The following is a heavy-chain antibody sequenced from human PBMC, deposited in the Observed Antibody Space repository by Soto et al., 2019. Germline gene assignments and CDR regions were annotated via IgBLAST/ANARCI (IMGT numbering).Heavy chain of an antibody. V-gene: IGHV4-4*02. CDR1: GSSITSSNW. CDR2: SYHSGSY. D-gene: IGHD3-22*01. CDR3: ARRYYYDSSGYDLGD. Sequence: QVQLRESGPRLVKPSGTLSLTCAVSGSSITSSNWWTWVRQPPGKGLEWIGESYHSGSYNYNPSLKSRVTISVDKSKNQFFLKLTSVTAADTAVYYCARRYYYDSSGYDLGDWGQGTLVTVSS. J-gene: IGHJ4*02.